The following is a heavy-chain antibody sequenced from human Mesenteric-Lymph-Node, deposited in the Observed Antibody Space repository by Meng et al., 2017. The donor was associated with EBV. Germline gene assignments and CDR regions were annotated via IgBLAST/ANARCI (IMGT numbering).Heavy chain of an antibody. CDR3: ARHYASTWFEADPTTAKVPIDY. Sequence: EVQLVESGGXLVKPGGSXRLSCAASGFIFSSYTMTWVRQAPGKGLEWVSSISSSSNYIHYADSMKGRFTISRDTAKSSLYLQMNSLRAEDTAVYYCARHYASTWFEADPTTAKVPIDYWGQGILVTISS. D-gene: IGHD6-13*01. J-gene: IGHJ4*02. CDR2: ISSSSNYI. CDR1: GFIFSSYT. V-gene: IGHV3-21*06.